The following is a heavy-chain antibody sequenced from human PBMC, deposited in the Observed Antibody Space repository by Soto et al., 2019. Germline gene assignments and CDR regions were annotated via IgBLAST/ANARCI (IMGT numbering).Heavy chain of an antibody. CDR3: ARDPYSSSRYPHYYYYYCMDV. CDR2: ISAYNGNT. V-gene: IGHV1-18*01. CDR1: GYTFTSYG. J-gene: IGHJ6*03. Sequence: VKVSCKASGYTFTSYGISWLLQAPGQGLEWMGWISAYNGNTNYAQKLQGRVTMTTDTSTSTAYMELRSLRSDDTAVYYCARDPYSSSRYPHYYYYYCMDVWGKGTTVTVSS. D-gene: IGHD6-13*01.